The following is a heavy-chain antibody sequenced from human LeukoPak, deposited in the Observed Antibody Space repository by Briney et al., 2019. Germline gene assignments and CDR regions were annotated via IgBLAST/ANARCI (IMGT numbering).Heavy chain of an antibody. V-gene: IGHV1-3*01. D-gene: IGHD3-16*01. CDR3: AIERWGSFNRFDP. J-gene: IGHJ5*02. Sequence: ASVKVSCMASGYTLTSYAIHWVRQAPGQMLEWMGWLNGGSGATKYSQKFQGRVTITRDTSATTAYMELSSMRSEDTAVYYCAIERWGSFNRFDPWGRGTLVTVSS. CDR1: GYTLTSYA. CDR2: LNGGSGAT.